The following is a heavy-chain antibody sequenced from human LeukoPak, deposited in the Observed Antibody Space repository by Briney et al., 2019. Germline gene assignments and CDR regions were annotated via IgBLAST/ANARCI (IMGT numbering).Heavy chain of an antibody. CDR3: AKATLGSCSGARCYPFDY. CDR1: GFIFSTYA. J-gene: IGHJ4*02. Sequence: GGSLRLSCAASGFIFSTYAINWVRQAPGKGLEWVSAITGSGGSTYIADSVKGRLTISRDNSKNTLYLQMNSLRAEDTAVYYCAKATLGSCSGARCYPFDYWGQGTLVTVSS. CDR2: ITGSGGST. D-gene: IGHD2-15*01. V-gene: IGHV3-23*01.